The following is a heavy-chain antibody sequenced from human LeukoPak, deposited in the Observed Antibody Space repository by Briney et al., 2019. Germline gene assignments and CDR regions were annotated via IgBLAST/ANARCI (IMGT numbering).Heavy chain of an antibody. Sequence: SQTLSLTCTVSGGSISRGSYYWSWIRQPAGKGLEWIGRFHSSGSTDYNPSLKSRVTISVDTSKNQFSLKVTSVTAANTAVYYCARGGDYDSSGHYPAEHFQYWGQGTLVTVSS. J-gene: IGHJ1*01. V-gene: IGHV4-61*02. CDR2: FHSSGST. CDR1: GGSISRGSYY. CDR3: ARGGDYDSSGHYPAEHFQY. D-gene: IGHD3-22*01.